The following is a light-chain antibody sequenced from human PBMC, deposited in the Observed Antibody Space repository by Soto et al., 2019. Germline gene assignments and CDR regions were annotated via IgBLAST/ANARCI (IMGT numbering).Light chain of an antibody. CDR3: CSYAGGSTYVV. CDR1: SSDVGNYHL. V-gene: IGLV2-23*01. CDR2: EGT. J-gene: IGLJ2*01. Sequence: QSALTQPASVSGSSGQSITISCTGTSSDVGNYHLVSWYQQHPGTAPKLMIYEGTKRPSGVSHRFSGSKSGNTASLTISGLQAEDEADYSCCSYAGGSTYVVFGGGTKLTVL.